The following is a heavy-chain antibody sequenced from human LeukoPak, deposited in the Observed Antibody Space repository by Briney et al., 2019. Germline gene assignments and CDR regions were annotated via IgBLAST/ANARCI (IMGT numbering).Heavy chain of an antibody. CDR2: IIPIFGTA. CDR3: ARAKYAAAGYFDY. J-gene: IGHJ4*02. V-gene: IGHV1-69*05. D-gene: IGHD6-13*01. Sequence: SVKVSCKASGGTFSSYAISWVRQAPGQGLEWMGRIIPIFGTANYAQKFQGRVTITTDESTSTAYMELSSLRSEDTAVYYCARAKYAAAGYFDYWGQGTLVTVSS. CDR1: GGTFSSYA.